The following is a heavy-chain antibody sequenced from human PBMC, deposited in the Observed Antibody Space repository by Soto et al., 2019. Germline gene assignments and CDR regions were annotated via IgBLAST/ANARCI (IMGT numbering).Heavy chain of an antibody. Sequence: QLHLQESGPGLVKPSETLSLTCTVSCGSISSSSYYWGWILHPPGNGLEWIGSLYYSCSTYYNPSLKSRAPISVDKSKNKFSLKLSSVTAASTAVYYCARHDCSSTSGYVSAYYMDVWGKGTTVTFSS. CDR1: CGSISSSSYY. D-gene: IGHD2-2*01. V-gene: IGHV4-39*01. J-gene: IGHJ6*03. CDR3: ARHDCSSTSGYVSAYYMDV. CDR2: LYYSCST.